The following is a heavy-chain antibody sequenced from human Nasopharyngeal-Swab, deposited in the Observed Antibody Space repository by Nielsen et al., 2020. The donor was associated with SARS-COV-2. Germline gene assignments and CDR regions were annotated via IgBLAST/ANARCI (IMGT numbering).Heavy chain of an antibody. CDR2: INPNSGGT. CDR1: GYTFTGYY. V-gene: IGHV1-2*06. CDR3: ARDGTRYNWNDYYYYGMDV. Sequence: ASVKVSCKASGYTFTGYYMHWVRQAPGQGLEWMGRINPNSGGTNYAQKFQGRVTMTRGTSISTAYMELSRLRSDDTAVYYCARDGTRYNWNDYYYYGMDVWGQGTTVPSP. D-gene: IGHD1-1*01. J-gene: IGHJ6*02.